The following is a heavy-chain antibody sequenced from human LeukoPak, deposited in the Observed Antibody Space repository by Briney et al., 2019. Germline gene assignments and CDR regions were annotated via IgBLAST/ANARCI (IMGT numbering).Heavy chain of an antibody. Sequence: SETLSLTCTVSGGSISSYYWSWIRQPPGKGLEWIGYIYYSGSTNYNPSLKSRVTISVDTSKNQFSLKLSSVTAADTAVYYCARHFIAGRAGGRFDPWGQGTLVTVSS. V-gene: IGHV4-59*08. D-gene: IGHD6-6*01. CDR1: GGSISSYY. CDR3: ARHFIAGRAGGRFDP. CDR2: IYYSGST. J-gene: IGHJ5*02.